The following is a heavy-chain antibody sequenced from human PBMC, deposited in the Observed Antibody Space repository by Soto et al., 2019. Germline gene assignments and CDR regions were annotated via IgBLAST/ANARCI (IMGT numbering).Heavy chain of an antibody. V-gene: IGHV3-23*01. CDR2: IGGSGRTT. J-gene: IGHJ4*02. CDR1: AFPFNNYA. CDR3: AKSRYSDSSGDFYDY. D-gene: IGHD3-22*01. Sequence: LRLACAASAFPFNNYAMGWVRQPPGKGLEWVSGIGGSGRTTYYADSVKGRFTISRDNSNNTLFLQMNSLRAEDTAVYYCAKSRYSDSSGDFYDYWGQGTLVTVSS.